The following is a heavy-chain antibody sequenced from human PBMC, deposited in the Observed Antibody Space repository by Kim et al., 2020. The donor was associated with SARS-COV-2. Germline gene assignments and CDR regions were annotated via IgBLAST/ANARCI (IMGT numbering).Heavy chain of an antibody. J-gene: IGHJ5*02. V-gene: IGHV4-59*08. Sequence: SETLSLTCTVSGRSISSYYWSWIRQPPGKGLEWIGYIYYSGSTNYNPSLKSRVTISVDTSKNQFSLKLSSVTAADTAVYYCARRKGYGDYVGWFDPWGQGTLVTVSS. CDR2: IYYSGST. D-gene: IGHD4-17*01. CDR3: ARRKGYGDYVGWFDP. CDR1: GRSISSYY.